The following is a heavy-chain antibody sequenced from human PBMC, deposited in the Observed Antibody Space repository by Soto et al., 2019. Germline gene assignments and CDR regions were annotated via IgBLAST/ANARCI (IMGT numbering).Heavy chain of an antibody. J-gene: IGHJ4*02. CDR3: AFSSSPFDS. CDR1: GFTFSSYA. CDR2: ISDSGGST. V-gene: IGHV3-23*01. Sequence: EVQLLESGGGLVQPGGSLRLSCAASGFTFSSYAMSWVRQAPGKGLEWVSTISDSGGSTYYADSVKGRFTIARDNSKNTLYLQMNSLRAEDTAVYYCAFSSSPFDSWGQGTLVTVSS.